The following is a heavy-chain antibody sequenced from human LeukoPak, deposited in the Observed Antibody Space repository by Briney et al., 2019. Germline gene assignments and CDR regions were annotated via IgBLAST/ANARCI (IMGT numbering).Heavy chain of an antibody. CDR1: GYSISSGYY. CDR2: IYYSGST. V-gene: IGHV4-61*01. CDR3: ARVGAQVGTYGYNFFPPGWWFDP. J-gene: IGHJ5*02. Sequence: PSETLSLTCTVSGYSISSGYYWSWIRQPPGKGLEWIGYIYYSGSTNYNPSLKSRVTISVDTSKNQFSLKLSSVTAADTAVYYCARVGAQVGTYGYNFFPPGWWFDPWGQGTLVTVSS. D-gene: IGHD1-1*01.